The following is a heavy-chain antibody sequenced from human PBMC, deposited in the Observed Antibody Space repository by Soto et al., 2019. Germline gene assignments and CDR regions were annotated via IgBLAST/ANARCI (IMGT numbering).Heavy chain of an antibody. CDR2: VFHTGTT. V-gene: IGHV4-4*02. CDR3: ARSAGWYAIHA. Sequence: QVQLQESGPGLVEPSGTLSLTCAVSGDSVSSPYYWCWVRQPPGKGLEWIGEVFHTGTTSYNPSLRSRVTISMDKSINQFSLDLSSVTAADTAVYYCARSAGWYAIHAWGPGTLV. D-gene: IGHD6-19*01. J-gene: IGHJ5*02. CDR1: GDSVSSPYY.